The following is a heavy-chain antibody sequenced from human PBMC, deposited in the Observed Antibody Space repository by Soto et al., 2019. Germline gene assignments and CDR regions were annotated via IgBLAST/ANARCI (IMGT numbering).Heavy chain of an antibody. D-gene: IGHD6-19*01. J-gene: IGHJ4*02. V-gene: IGHV3-30*18. CDR3: AKGPRRIAVAGTNYFDY. Sequence: QVQLVESGGGVVQPGGSLRLSCAASGFTFSNYGMHWVRQAPGKGLEWVAVISYDGNNKYYADSVKGRFTISRDNSKNTLYLQMNSLRAEDTAVYYCAKGPRRIAVAGTNYFDYWGQGTLVTVSS. CDR2: ISYDGNNK. CDR1: GFTFSNYG.